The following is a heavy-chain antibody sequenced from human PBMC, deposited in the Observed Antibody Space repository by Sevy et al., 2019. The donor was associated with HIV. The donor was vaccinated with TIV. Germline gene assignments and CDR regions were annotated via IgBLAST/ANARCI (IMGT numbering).Heavy chain of an antibody. Sequence: SETLSLTCTVSSASFSAYYWSWIRQPAGKGLEWIGRDSTSGSTNYNPSLKSRVTMSLDTSKNHFSLKLSSVTAADTAIVYCARDDLVVGGGSNWFDPWGQGALVTVSS. V-gene: IGHV4-4*07. D-gene: IGHD3-10*01. CDR3: ARDDLVVGGGSNWFDP. J-gene: IGHJ5*02. CDR2: DSTSGST. CDR1: SASFSAYY.